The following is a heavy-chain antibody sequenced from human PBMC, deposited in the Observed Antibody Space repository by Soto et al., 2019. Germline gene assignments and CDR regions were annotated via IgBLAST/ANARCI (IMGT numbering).Heavy chain of an antibody. J-gene: IGHJ4*02. CDR3: ARGRDSGSYYLFDY. D-gene: IGHD3-10*01. CDR2: INPNSGNI. CDR1: GNTFTSYD. Sequence: ASVKVSCKASGNTFTSYDINWVRQATGHGLEWMGWINPNSGNIGYAQKFQGRVTMTRDTAIRTAYMEVSRLRSDDTAVYYCARGRDSGSYYLFDYWGQGTLVTVSS. V-gene: IGHV1-8*01.